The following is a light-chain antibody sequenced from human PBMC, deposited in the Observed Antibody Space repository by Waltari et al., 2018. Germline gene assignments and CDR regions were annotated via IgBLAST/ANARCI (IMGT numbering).Light chain of an antibody. CDR3: QQRRNWPT. CDR1: QRVRSY. CDR2: DAS. J-gene: IGKJ4*01. Sequence: EILLTQSPATLSLSHRERATLSCRTSQRVRSYLAWYQEKPGQAPRILIYDASNRATGIPARFSGSGHGTDFTITISSLEPEDFAVYYCQQRRNWPTFGGGTKVEIK. V-gene: IGKV3-11*01.